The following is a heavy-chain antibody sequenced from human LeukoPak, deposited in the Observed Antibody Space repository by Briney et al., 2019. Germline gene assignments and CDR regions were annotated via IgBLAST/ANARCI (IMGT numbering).Heavy chain of an antibody. CDR3: GRGGGIVVVPAAMGLDY. CDR2: IIPILGIA. V-gene: IGHV1-69*04. J-gene: IGHJ4*02. D-gene: IGHD2-2*01. Sequence: GASVKVSCKASGGTFSSYAISWVRQAPGQGLEWMGRIIPILGIANYAQKLQGRVTVTADKSTSTAYMELSSLRSEDTAGYCWGRGGGIVVVPAAMGLDYWGQGTLVTVSS. CDR1: GGTFSSYA.